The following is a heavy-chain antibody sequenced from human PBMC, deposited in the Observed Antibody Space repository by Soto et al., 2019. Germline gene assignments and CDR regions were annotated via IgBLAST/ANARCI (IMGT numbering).Heavy chain of an antibody. CDR2: IYYSGST. CDR3: ARGAGSDYYDSSEEFDY. CDR1: GGSISSGGYY. V-gene: IGHV4-31*03. Sequence: SETLSLTCTVSGGSISSGGYYWSWIRQHPGKGLEWIGYIYYSGSTYYNPSLKSRVTISVDTSKNQFSLKLSSVTAADTAVYYCARGAGSDYYDSSEEFDYWGQGTLVTVSS. J-gene: IGHJ4*02. D-gene: IGHD3-22*01.